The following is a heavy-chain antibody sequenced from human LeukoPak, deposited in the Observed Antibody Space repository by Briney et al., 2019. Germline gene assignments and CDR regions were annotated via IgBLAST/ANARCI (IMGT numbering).Heavy chain of an antibody. D-gene: IGHD1-26*01. CDR2: ILYYGSNE. CDR3: VRDLGRRANC. CDR1: GFTFTTYT. V-gene: IGHV3-30*04. J-gene: IGHJ4*02. Sequence: PGGSLRLSCAASGFTFTTYTMHWVRQAPGKGLEWVALILYYGSNEYYADSVKGRFTISRDNAKKTLNLQMNSLRAEDTAVYYCVRDLGRRANCWGQGTLVTVSS.